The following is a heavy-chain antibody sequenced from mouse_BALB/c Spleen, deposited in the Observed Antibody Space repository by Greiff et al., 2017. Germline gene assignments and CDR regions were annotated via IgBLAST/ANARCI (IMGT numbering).Heavy chain of an antibody. J-gene: IGHJ4*01. CDR3: ARYLMLGYAMDY. CDR1: GYSITSDYA. Sequence: EVQLQESGPGLVKPSQSLSLTCTVTGYSITSDYAWNWIRQFPGNKLEWMGYISYSGSTSYNPSLKSRISITRDTSKNQFFLQLNSVTTEDTATYYCARYLMLGYAMDYWGQGTSVTVSS. V-gene: IGHV3-2*02. D-gene: IGHD3-1*01. CDR2: ISYSGST.